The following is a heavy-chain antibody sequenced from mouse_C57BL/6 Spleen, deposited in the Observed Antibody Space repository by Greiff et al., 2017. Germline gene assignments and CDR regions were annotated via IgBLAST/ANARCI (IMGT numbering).Heavy chain of an antibody. J-gene: IGHJ1*03. V-gene: IGHV1-64*01. CDR3: ARDYYGSSPSLYWYFDV. CDR2: IHPNSGST. D-gene: IGHD1-1*01. Sequence: QVQLQQPGAELVKPGASVKLSCKASGYTFTSYWMHWVKQRPGQGLEWIGMIHPNSGSTNYNEKFKSKATLTVDKSSSTAYMQLSSLTSEDSAVYYGARDYYGSSPSLYWYFDVWGTGTTVTVSS. CDR1: GYTFTSYW.